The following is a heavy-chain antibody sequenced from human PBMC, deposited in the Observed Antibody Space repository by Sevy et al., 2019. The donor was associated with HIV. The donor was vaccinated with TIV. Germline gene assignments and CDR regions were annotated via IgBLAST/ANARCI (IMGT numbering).Heavy chain of an antibody. CDR1: GFTFSSYG. J-gene: IGHJ6*02. D-gene: IGHD6-13*01. V-gene: IGHV3-30*02. CDR3: AKDWGYSSSWTYYYYGMDV. CDR2: IRYDGSNK. Sequence: GGSLRLSCAASGFTFSSYGMHWVRQAPGKGLEWVAFIRYDGSNKYYADSVKGRFTISRDNSKNTLYLQMNSLRAEDTAVYYWAKDWGYSSSWTYYYYGMDVWGQGTTVTVSS.